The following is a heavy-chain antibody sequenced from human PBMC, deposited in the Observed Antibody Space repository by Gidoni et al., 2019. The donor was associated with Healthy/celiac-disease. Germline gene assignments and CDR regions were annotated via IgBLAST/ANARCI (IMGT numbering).Heavy chain of an antibody. Sequence: QVQLVQSGAEVKKPGSSVKVSCKASGGTFSSYTISWVRQAPGQGLEWMGRIIPTLGIANYAQKFQGRVTITADKSTSTAYMELSSLRSEDTAVYYCASGGRGRTNWFDPWGQGTLVTVSS. CDR1: GGTFSSYT. CDR2: IIPTLGIA. V-gene: IGHV1-69*02. J-gene: IGHJ5*02. CDR3: ASGGRGRTNWFDP. D-gene: IGHD3-16*01.